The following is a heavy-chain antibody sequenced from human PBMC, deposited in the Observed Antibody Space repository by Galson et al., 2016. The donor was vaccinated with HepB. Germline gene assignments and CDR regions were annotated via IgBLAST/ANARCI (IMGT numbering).Heavy chain of an antibody. D-gene: IGHD6-19*01. J-gene: IGHJ2*01. CDR2: IKQAGSEK. CDR1: RFTFINSW. V-gene: IGHV3-7*03. Sequence: SLRLSCAASRFTFINSWMSWVRQAPGKGLEWVANIKQAGSEKYYVGSVKGRFTISRDNAKNSLFLQMNGLRAEDTAVYYCARALSSSGWTYWYFDLWGRGTLVTVSS. CDR3: ARALSSSGWTYWYFDL.